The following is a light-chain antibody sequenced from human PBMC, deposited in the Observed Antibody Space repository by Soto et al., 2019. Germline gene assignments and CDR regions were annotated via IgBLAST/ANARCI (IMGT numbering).Light chain of an antibody. J-gene: IGKJ1*01. CDR3: QQYGSSGT. CDR2: GAS. V-gene: IGKV3-20*01. CDR1: QSVSNNY. Sequence: EILLTQSPGTLSLSPGERSTLXXRASQSVSNNYLAWYQQKPGQAPXVLIYGASNRATGIPDRFSGSGSGTDFTLTISRLEPEDFAVYYCQQYGSSGTFGQGTKVDIK.